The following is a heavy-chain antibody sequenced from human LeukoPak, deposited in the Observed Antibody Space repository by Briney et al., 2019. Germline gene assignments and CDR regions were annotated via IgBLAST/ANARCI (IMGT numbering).Heavy chain of an antibody. J-gene: IGHJ4*02. D-gene: IGHD1-26*01. V-gene: IGHV3-53*01. CDR1: GFTVSTNY. CDR2: IYSGGDT. CDR3: AGWIVGPTYLDY. Sequence: GGSLRLSCAASGFTVSTNYMTWVRQAPGKGLEWVSIIYSGGDTYYADSVKGRFTISRDNSKNTLYLQMNSLRGEDTAVYYCAGWIVGPTYLDYWGQGTLVTVS.